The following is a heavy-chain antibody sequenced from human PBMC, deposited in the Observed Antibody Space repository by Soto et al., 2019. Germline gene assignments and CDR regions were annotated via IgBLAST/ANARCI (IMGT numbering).Heavy chain of an antibody. J-gene: IGHJ5*02. V-gene: IGHV4-34*01. Sequence: QVQLQQWGAGLLKPSETLSLTCAVYGGSFSGYYWSWIRQPPGKGLEWIGEINHSGSTNYNPSLKSRVTISVDTSKNQFSLKLSSVTAADTAVYYCARGWYCTNGVCMTFDPWGQGTLVTVSS. CDR2: INHSGST. CDR1: GGSFSGYY. D-gene: IGHD2-8*01. CDR3: ARGWYCTNGVCMTFDP.